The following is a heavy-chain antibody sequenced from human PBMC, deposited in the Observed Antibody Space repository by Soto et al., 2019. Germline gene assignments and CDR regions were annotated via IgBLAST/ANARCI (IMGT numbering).Heavy chain of an antibody. V-gene: IGHV3-30-3*01. D-gene: IGHD4-4*01. Sequence: GGSLRLSCAASGFTFSSYAMHWVRQAPGKGLEWVAVISYDGSNKYYADSVKGRFTISRDNSKNTLYLQMNSLRAEDTAVYYCAREEEIRYSNYSPYYFDYWGQGTLVTVSS. CDR1: GFTFSSYA. J-gene: IGHJ4*02. CDR3: AREEEIRYSNYSPYYFDY. CDR2: ISYDGSNK.